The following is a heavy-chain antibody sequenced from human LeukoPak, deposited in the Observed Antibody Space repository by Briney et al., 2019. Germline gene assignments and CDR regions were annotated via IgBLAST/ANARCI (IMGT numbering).Heavy chain of an antibody. CDR2: IKQDGSEK. CDR1: GFTFSSYW. D-gene: IGHD3-16*01. CDR3: ARERGGQSNDYLHGGPFDY. Sequence: GGSLRLSCAASGFTFSSYWMSWVRQAPGKGLEWVANIKQDGSEKNYMDSVKGRFTISRDNAKNSQLLQMNSLRVEDTAVYYCARERGGQSNDYLHGGPFDYWGQGTLVTVSS. J-gene: IGHJ4*02. V-gene: IGHV3-7*05.